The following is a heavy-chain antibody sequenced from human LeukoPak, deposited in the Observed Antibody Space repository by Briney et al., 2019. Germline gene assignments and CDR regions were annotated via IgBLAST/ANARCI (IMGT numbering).Heavy chain of an antibody. D-gene: IGHD6-19*01. Sequence: SETLSLTCTVSGGSISSYYWSWIRQPPGKGLEWIGYIYYSGSTNYNPSLKSRVTISVDTSKNQFSLKLSSVTAADTAVYCCARSVYRSYYFDYWGQGTLVTVSS. V-gene: IGHV4-59*08. CDR1: GGSISSYY. CDR3: ARSVYRSYYFDY. J-gene: IGHJ4*02. CDR2: IYYSGST.